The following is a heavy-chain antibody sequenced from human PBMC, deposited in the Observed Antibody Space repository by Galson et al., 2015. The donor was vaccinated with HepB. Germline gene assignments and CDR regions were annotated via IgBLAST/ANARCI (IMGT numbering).Heavy chain of an antibody. Sequence: SLRLSCAASGFTFSNAYMNWVRQAPGKGLEWVARITNEGTGRATDYAAPVKGRFVISRDDSKDTLYVQMNSLKIEDTAVYYCTTGAARAPHDHYWGQGTLVSVSS. CDR3: TTGAARAPHDHY. D-gene: IGHD1-1*01. CDR2: ITNEGTGRAT. J-gene: IGHJ4*02. CDR1: GFTFSNAY. V-gene: IGHV3-15*01.